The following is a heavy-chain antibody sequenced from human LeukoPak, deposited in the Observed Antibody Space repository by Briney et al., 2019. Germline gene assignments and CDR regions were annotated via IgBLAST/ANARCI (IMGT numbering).Heavy chain of an antibody. Sequence: SETLSLTCTVSGGSISSYYWSWIRQPAGKGLEWIGRIYTSGSTNYNPSLKSRVTMSVDTSKNQFSLKLSSVTAADTAVYYCAREYCSSTSCRSVNYFDYWGQGTLVTVS. J-gene: IGHJ4*02. CDR3: AREYCSSTSCRSVNYFDY. CDR1: GGSISSYY. CDR2: IYTSGST. D-gene: IGHD2-2*01. V-gene: IGHV4-4*07.